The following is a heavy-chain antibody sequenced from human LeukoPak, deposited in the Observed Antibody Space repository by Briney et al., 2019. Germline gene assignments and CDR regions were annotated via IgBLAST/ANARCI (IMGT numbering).Heavy chain of an antibody. D-gene: IGHD2-21*02. CDR2: INRDGSKN. CDR3: ARDSSPYCGDDCYFDAFDL. J-gene: IGHJ3*01. Sequence: GGSLRLSCAASVFTFGSYWMTWVRQAPGKGLEWVANINRDGSKNHFVDSVKGRFTISRDNAKNFLYLQMNSLRAEDTAVYFCARDSSPYCGDDCYFDAFDLWGQGTMVTVSS. V-gene: IGHV3-7*03. CDR1: VFTFGSYW.